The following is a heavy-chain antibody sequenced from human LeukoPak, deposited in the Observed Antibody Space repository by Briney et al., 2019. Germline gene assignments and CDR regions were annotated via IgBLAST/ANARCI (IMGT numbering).Heavy chain of an antibody. J-gene: IGHJ3*02. CDR1: GGTFSSYA. CDR3: ARDLPDYDIIEALDAFDI. D-gene: IGHD3-9*01. V-gene: IGHV1-69*04. CDR2: IIPILGIA. Sequence: ASVKVSCKASGGTFSSYAISWVRQAPGQGLEWMGRIIPILGIANYAQKFQGRVTITADKSTSTAYMELSSLRSEDTAVYYCARDLPDYDIIEALDAFDIWGQGTMVTVSS.